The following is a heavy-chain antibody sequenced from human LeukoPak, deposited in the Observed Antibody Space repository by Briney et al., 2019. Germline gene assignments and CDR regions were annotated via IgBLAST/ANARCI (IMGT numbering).Heavy chain of an antibody. CDR3: ARARALVTMVRGVPYYHYYSGMDV. CDR1: GDSTSSGGHY. CDR2: IYYSGNT. J-gene: IGHJ6*02. D-gene: IGHD3-10*01. Sequence: TSQTLSLTCTVSGDSTSSGGHYWNWIRQHPGKGLDWIGHIYYSGNTYYNPSLKSRATISVDTSKKQFSLKLSSVTAADTAVYYCARARALVTMVRGVPYYHYYSGMDVWGQGTTVTVSS. V-gene: IGHV4-31*03.